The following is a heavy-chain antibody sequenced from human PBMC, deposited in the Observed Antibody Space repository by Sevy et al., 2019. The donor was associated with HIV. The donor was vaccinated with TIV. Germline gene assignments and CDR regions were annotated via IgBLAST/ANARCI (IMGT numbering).Heavy chain of an antibody. Sequence: ASVKVSCKASGYTFTSYGISWVRQAPGQGLEWMGWISAYNGNTNYAQKLQGRVTMTTDTSTRTAYMELRSLRSDDTAVYYCARASYYYDSSGYANWFDPWGQGTLVTVSS. CDR1: GYTFTSYG. D-gene: IGHD3-22*01. J-gene: IGHJ5*02. V-gene: IGHV1-18*04. CDR3: ARASYYYDSSGYANWFDP. CDR2: ISAYNGNT.